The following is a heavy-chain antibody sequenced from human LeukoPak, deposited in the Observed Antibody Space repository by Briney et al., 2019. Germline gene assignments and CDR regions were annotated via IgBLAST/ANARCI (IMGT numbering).Heavy chain of an antibody. Sequence: ASVKVSSKASGYTFTSYGISWMRQAPGQGLEWMGWISAYNGNTNYAQKLQGRVTMTTDTSTNTASMELRSLRSDDTAVYYCARHDFWSGYPYDDYYYYYGMDVWGQGTTVTVSS. CDR2: ISAYNGNT. CDR3: ARHDFWSGYPYDDYYYYYGMDV. J-gene: IGHJ6*02. CDR1: GYTFTSYG. V-gene: IGHV1-18*01. D-gene: IGHD3-3*01.